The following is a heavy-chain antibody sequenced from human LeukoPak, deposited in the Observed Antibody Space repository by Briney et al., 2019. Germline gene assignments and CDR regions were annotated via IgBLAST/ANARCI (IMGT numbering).Heavy chain of an antibody. CDR2: IYDSGST. D-gene: IGHD6-6*01. V-gene: IGHV4-39*07. Sequence: SETLSLTCTVSGGSIRSSYYYWGWIRQPPGKGLEWIGSIYDSGSTYYNPSLKSRVTISVDTSKNQFSLKLSSVTAADTAVYYCAREGGWAARPETAWFDPWGQGTLVTVSS. J-gene: IGHJ5*02. CDR1: GGSIRSSYYY. CDR3: AREGGWAARPETAWFDP.